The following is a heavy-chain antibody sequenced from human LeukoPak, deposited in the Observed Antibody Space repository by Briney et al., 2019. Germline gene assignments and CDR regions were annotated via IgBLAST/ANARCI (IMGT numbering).Heavy chain of an antibody. CDR1: GASLSKDY. Sequence: SETLSLTCTASGASLSKDYWAWIRQPPGKGLEWLGCFYHSENTNYNPSLKGRVTISVDTSNNQFFLRLTSVSAADTAVYYCTRDGSSRSLATWGQGTLVTVSS. CDR2: FYHSENT. V-gene: IGHV4-59*01. D-gene: IGHD6-6*01. J-gene: IGHJ5*02. CDR3: TRDGSSRSLAT.